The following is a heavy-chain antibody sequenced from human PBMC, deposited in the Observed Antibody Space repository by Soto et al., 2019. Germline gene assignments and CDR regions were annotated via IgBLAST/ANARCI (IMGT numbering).Heavy chain of an antibody. D-gene: IGHD2-15*01. CDR3: ARCYCSVGSCYTCWHFDL. J-gene: IGHJ2*01. CDR1: GYTFNNYG. CDR2: IGPYNGNT. V-gene: IGHV1-18*01. Sequence: QVQLVQSGAEVTKPGASVKVSCKASGYTFNNYGISWVRQAPGQGLGRMGWIGPYNGNTDHAQNFQGRVTMTTDTSTNTAYMELRSLRADDTALYYCARCYCSVGSCYTCWHFDLWGRGTLVTVSS.